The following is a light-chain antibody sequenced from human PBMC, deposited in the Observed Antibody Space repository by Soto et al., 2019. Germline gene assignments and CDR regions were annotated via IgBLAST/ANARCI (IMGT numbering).Light chain of an antibody. J-gene: IGKJ4*01. V-gene: IGKV1-9*01. CDR2: AAS. CDR3: QQVNSYPLT. Sequence: IQLTQSPSSLSASVGDRVTITCRASQGISGYLAWYQQKPGKAPNLLIYAASSLQSGVPPRFSGSGSGTEFTLTISSLQPEDFATYCCQQVNSYPLTFGGGTKVEIK. CDR1: QGISGY.